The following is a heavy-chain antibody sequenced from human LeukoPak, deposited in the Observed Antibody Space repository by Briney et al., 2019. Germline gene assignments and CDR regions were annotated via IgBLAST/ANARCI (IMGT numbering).Heavy chain of an antibody. CDR3: ARNYGSESFYYYYYYMDV. V-gene: IGHV1-46*01. CDR1: GYTFTSYY. CDR2: IDPSGGST. Sequence: ASVKVSCKASGYTFTSYYMHWVRQAPGQGLEWMGIIDPSGGSTSYAQKFQGRVTMTRDTSTSTVYMELSSLRSEDTAVYYCARNYGSESFYYYYYYMDVWGKGTTVTVSS. D-gene: IGHD3-10*01. J-gene: IGHJ6*03.